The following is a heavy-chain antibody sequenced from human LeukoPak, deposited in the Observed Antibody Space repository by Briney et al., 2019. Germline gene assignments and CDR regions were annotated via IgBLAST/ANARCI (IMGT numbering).Heavy chain of an antibody. V-gene: IGHV4-34*01. CDR3: ARTYYYGSGSYRPPRGYFQH. CDR1: GGSFSGYY. D-gene: IGHD3-10*01. CDR2: INHSGST. Sequence: SETLSLTCAVYGGSFSGYYWSWIRQPPGKGLEWIGEINHSGSTNYNPSLKSRVTIPVDTSKNQFSLKLSSVTAADTVVYYCARTYYYGSGSYRPPRGYFQHWGQGTLVTVSS. J-gene: IGHJ1*01.